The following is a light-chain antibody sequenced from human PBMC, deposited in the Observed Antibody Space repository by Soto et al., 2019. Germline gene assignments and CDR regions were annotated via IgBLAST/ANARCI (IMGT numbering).Light chain of an antibody. J-gene: IGKJ1*01. CDR1: QSVSSSY. CDR2: GAS. Sequence: ETVLTQSPATLSLSPGESATLSCRASQSVSSSYLAWYQQKPGQAPRLLIYGASSRATGIPDRFSGSGSGTDFTLTISRLEPEDFAVYYCQQYGSSQWTFGQGTKVEIK. CDR3: QQYGSSQWT. V-gene: IGKV3-20*01.